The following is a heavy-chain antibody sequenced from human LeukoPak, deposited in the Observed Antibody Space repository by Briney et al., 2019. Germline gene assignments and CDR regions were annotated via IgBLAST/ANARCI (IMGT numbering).Heavy chain of an antibody. Sequence: GGSLRLSCIASGFTFSNFNMNWVRQAPGKGLEWVSSISTTNDYIYYADSIKGRFSVSRDNAKNSLYLQMNSLRAEDTAVYYCARHYGPWGQGTLVTVSS. D-gene: IGHD3-16*01. CDR3: ARHYGP. CDR1: GFTFSNFN. J-gene: IGHJ5*02. V-gene: IGHV3-21*01. CDR2: ISTTNDYI.